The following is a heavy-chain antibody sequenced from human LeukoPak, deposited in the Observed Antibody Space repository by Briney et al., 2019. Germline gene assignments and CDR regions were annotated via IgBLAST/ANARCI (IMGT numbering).Heavy chain of an antibody. D-gene: IGHD6-6*01. J-gene: IGHJ5*02. CDR1: GDSISHETYY. V-gene: IGHV4-61*02. CDR3: AREFLASRRNWVDP. CDR2: IYTTGVT. Sequence: PSETLSLTCSVSGDSISHETYYWSWIRQPAGQGLEWIGRIYTTGVTNYNPSLKTRVTISVDPSLNQFSLNLTSVTAADTAVYYCAREFLASRRNWVDPWGQGTLVTVSS.